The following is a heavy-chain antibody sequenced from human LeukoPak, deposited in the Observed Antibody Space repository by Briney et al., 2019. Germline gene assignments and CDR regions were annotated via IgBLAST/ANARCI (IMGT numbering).Heavy chain of an antibody. D-gene: IGHD2-15*01. Sequence: GGSLRLSCAASGFTFSNYWMHWGRQAPGKGLEWVSTFTGGDGSAYYADSVKGRFTISRDNSKNTLYLQMNSLRAEDTAVYYCAKQLGYCSDGSCYFPYWGQGTLVTVSS. V-gene: IGHV3-23*01. J-gene: IGHJ4*02. CDR3: AKQLGYCSDGSCYFPY. CDR2: FTGGDGSA. CDR1: GFTFSNYW.